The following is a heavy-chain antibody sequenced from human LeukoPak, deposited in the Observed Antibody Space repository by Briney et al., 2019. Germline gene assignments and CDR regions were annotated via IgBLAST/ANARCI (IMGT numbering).Heavy chain of an antibody. CDR3: ARVQTYYYGLGEYYFDY. CDR2: ISSSSSYI. D-gene: IGHD3-10*01. CDR1: GFTFSSYS. J-gene: IGHJ4*02. Sequence: GGSLRLSCAASGFTFSSYSMNWVRQAPGKGLEWVSSISSSSSYIYYADSVKGRFTISRDNAKNSLYLQMSSLRAEDTAVYYCARVQTYYYGLGEYYFDYWGQGTLVTVSS. V-gene: IGHV3-21*01.